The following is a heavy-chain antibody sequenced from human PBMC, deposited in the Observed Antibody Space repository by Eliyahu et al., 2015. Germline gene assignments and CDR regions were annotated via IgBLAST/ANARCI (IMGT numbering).Heavy chain of an antibody. CDR3: TKDIWSSSKNFYFDN. Sequence: EVQLLESGGGLVQPGGSLRLSCAASGFAFXDXAMSWVRQAPGKGLEWVPGISGGSGATDHADSVKGRFSISRDNSRSTLYLQMNSLRAEDTAIYYCTKDIWSSSKNFYFDNWGRGTLVTVSS. D-gene: IGHD6-6*01. J-gene: IGHJ4*02. CDR2: ISGGSGAT. V-gene: IGHV3-23*01. CDR1: GFAFXDXA.